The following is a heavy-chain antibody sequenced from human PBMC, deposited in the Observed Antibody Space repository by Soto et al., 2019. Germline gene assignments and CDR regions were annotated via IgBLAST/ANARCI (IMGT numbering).Heavy chain of an antibody. V-gene: IGHV3-53*01. CDR2: ICGDGAT. D-gene: IGHD3-3*01. CDR1: GFTVSSNY. J-gene: IGHJ6*02. Sequence: EVQLVKSGGGLIQPGGSLRLSCAASGFTVSSNYMSWVRQAPGKGLEWVSVICGDGATYYADPVKGRFTISRDTSKNTLFLQMNSLRAEDTAVYYCARDPKGFWSGSSYYYYGMDVWGQGTTVTVSS. CDR3: ARDPKGFWSGSSYYYYGMDV.